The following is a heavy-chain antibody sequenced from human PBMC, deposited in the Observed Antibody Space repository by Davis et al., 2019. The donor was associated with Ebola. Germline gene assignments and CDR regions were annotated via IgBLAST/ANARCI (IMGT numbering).Heavy chain of an antibody. CDR1: GFTFSSYW. J-gene: IGHJ4*02. D-gene: IGHD2-15*01. CDR2: IKQDGSEK. V-gene: IGHV3-7*03. Sequence: LSLTCAASGFTFSSYWMHWVRQAPGKGLEWVANIKQDGSEKYYVDSVKGRFTISRDNAKNSLYLQMNSLRAEDTAVYYCAREGRRRCSGGSCYSDYWGQGTLVTVSS. CDR3: AREGRRRCSGGSCYSDY.